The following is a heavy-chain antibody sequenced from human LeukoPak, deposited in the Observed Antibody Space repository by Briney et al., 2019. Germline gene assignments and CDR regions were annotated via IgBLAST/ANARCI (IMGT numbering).Heavy chain of an antibody. Sequence: GASVKVSCKASGGTFSSYAISWVRQAPGQGLEWMGGIIPIFGTANYAQKFQGRVTITADESTSTAYMELSSLRSEDTAVYYCARESGGRDYLLCGGDCSSFDYWGQGTLVTVSS. CDR1: GGTFSSYA. D-gene: IGHD2-21*02. CDR3: ARESGGRDYLLCGGDCSSFDY. J-gene: IGHJ4*02. V-gene: IGHV1-69*13. CDR2: IIPIFGTA.